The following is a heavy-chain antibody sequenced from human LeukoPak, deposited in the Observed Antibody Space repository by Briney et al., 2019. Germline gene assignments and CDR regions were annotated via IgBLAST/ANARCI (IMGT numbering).Heavy chain of an antibody. CDR1: GYTLTSYC. CDR2: MSAYKGST. J-gene: IGHJ3*02. CDR3: ALTASGNAFDI. V-gene: IGHV1-18*01. Sequence: ASVKVSCKDSGYTLTSYCFSWVRQAPGQGSEWMGWMSAYKGSTNYAYKLQGRVTITTDPSHSPAYMELGSLRSDDTGVDYCALTASGNAFDILGQGTMVTDPS. D-gene: IGHD6-25*01.